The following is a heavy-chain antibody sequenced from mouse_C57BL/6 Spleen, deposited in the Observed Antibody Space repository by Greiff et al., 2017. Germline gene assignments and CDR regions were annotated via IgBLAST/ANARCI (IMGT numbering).Heavy chain of an antibody. CDR2: IDPSDSYT. V-gene: IGHV1-69*01. D-gene: IGHD1-1*01. CDR1: GYTFTSYW. CDR3: ARGKNYGSRGLYAMDY. Sequence: QVQLQQPGAELVMPGASVKLSCKASGYTFTSYWMHWVKQRPGQGLEWIGEIDPSDSYTNYNQKFKGKSTFTVDKSSSTAYMQLSSLTSEDSAVYYCARGKNYGSRGLYAMDYWGQGTSVTVSS. J-gene: IGHJ4*01.